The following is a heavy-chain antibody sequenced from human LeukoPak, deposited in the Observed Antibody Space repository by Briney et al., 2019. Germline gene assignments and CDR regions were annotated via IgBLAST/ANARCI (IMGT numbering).Heavy chain of an antibody. CDR2: ISGSGGST. CDR3: AKFVGSRRFDP. V-gene: IGHV3-23*01. CDR1: GFTFSSYA. J-gene: IGHJ5*02. Sequence: GGSLRLSCAASGFTFSSYAMSWVRQAPGKGLEWVSAISGSGGSTYYADSVKGRFTISRANSKSTLYLQMNSLRAEDTAVYYCAKFVGSRRFDPWGQGTLVTVSS. D-gene: IGHD6-13*01.